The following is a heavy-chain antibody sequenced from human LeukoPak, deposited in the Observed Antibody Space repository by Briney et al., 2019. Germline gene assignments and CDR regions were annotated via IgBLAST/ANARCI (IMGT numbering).Heavy chain of an antibody. V-gene: IGHV3-21*04. J-gene: IGHJ4*02. Sequence: GGSLRLSCAASGFTFSSYSMNWVRQAPGKGLEWVSSISSSSSYIYYADSVKGRFTISRDNAKNSLYLQMNSLRAEDTAVYYCATELGVTMVRGVWGQGTLVTVSS. D-gene: IGHD3-10*01. CDR2: ISSSSSYI. CDR1: GFTFSSYS. CDR3: ATELGVTMVRGV.